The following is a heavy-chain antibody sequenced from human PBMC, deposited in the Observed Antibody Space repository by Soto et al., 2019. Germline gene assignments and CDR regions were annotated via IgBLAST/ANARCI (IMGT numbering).Heavy chain of an antibody. V-gene: IGHV3-21*01. D-gene: IGHD3-10*01. CDR3: ARDGGYRGTSYYYGMDV. CDR2: ISSSSSYI. CDR1: GFTFSSYS. J-gene: IGHJ6*02. Sequence: PGGSLRLSCAASGFTFSSYSMNWVRQAPGKGLEWVSSISSSSSYIHYADSVKGRFTISRDNAKNSLYLQMNSLRAEDTAVYYCARDGGYRGTSYYYGMDVWGQGTTVTVSS.